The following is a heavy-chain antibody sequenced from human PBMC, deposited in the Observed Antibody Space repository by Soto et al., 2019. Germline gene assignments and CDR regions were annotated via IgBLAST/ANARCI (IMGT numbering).Heavy chain of an antibody. CDR1: GGSISSYY. CDR2: IYYSGST. V-gene: IGHV4-59*08. J-gene: IGHJ6*03. CDR3: ARQLEQLPSKYYYYYYMDV. D-gene: IGHD6-6*01. Sequence: SETLSLTCTVSGGSISSYYWSWIRQPPGKGLEWIGYIYYSGSTNYNPSLKSRVTISVDTSKNQFSLKLSSVTAADTAVYYCARQLEQLPSKYYYYYYMDVWGKGTTVTVSS.